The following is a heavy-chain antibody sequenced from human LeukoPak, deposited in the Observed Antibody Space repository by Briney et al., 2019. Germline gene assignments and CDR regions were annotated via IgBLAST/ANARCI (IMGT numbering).Heavy chain of an antibody. J-gene: IGHJ4*02. CDR3: ARDGRFAAYEPDY. D-gene: IGHD1-26*01. V-gene: IGHV1-18*01. CDR2: ISAYDGNT. Sequence: SVKVSCKASGYTFTSYGISWVRQAPGQGLEWMGWISAYDGNTNYAQKFQGRVTMTTDTSTSTAHMELRSLRYDDTAVYYCARDGRFAAYEPDYWGQGTLVTVSS. CDR1: GYTFTSYG.